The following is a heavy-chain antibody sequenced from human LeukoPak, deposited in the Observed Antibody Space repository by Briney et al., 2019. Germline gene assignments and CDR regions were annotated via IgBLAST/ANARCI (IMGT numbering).Heavy chain of an antibody. V-gene: IGHV2-70*01. CDR1: GFSLSTRGMC. CDR2: IEWDDDK. CDR3: ARLIAASSFFDY. D-gene: IGHD6-25*01. J-gene: IGHJ4*02. Sequence: SGPAQVQPPPPLTLTCTLSGFSLSTRGMCVSWIRRPPGKALAWLTLIEWDDDKYYSTSLRTRVSISKVTSKEQVVLTMTNMDPGDTATYYCARLIAASSFFDYWGQGRLVTVSS.